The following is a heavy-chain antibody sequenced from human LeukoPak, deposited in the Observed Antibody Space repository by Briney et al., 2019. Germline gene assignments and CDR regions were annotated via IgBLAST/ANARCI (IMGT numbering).Heavy chain of an antibody. V-gene: IGHV1-2*02. CDR2: INPNSGGT. Sequence: GASVKVSCKASGYIFTGYYMHWVRQAPGQGLEWMGWINPNSGGTNSAQKFQGRVTKTRDTSISTAYMELSRLTSDDTAVYYCARHPYSGGYHFDYWGQGTLVTVSS. CDR1: GYIFTGYY. J-gene: IGHJ4*02. D-gene: IGHD1-26*01. CDR3: ARHPYSGGYHFDY.